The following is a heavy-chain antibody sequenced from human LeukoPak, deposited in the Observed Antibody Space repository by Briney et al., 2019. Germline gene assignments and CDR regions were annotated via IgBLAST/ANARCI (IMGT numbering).Heavy chain of an antibody. CDR3: ARGTWSSSVDY. Sequence: SETLSLTCTVSGGSISSGYYYWSWIRQPPGKGLEYIGYIYYGGTYYNPSLKSRVTISVDTSKNQFSLKLSSVTAADTAVYYCARGTWSSSVDYWGQGTLVTVSS. V-gene: IGHV4-30-4*01. D-gene: IGHD6-6*01. CDR1: GGSISSGYYY. J-gene: IGHJ4*02. CDR2: IYYGGT.